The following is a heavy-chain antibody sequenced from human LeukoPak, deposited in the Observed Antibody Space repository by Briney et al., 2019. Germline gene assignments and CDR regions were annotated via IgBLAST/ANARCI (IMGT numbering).Heavy chain of an antibody. CDR1: GFTLSRYR. CDR2: INSDGSST. D-gene: IGHD6-19*01. Sequence: GGSLRLSCAASGFTLSRYRMHWVRHAPGKGLVWVSRINSDGSSTSYADSVKGRFTISRDNAKNTLYLQMNSLRAEDTAVYYCARDGSSGWYIYMDVWGKGTTVTVSS. V-gene: IGHV3-74*01. CDR3: ARDGSSGWYIYMDV. J-gene: IGHJ6*03.